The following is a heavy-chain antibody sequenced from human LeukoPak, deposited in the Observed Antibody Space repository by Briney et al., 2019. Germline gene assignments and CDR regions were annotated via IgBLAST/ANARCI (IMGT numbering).Heavy chain of an antibody. CDR1: GYTFTGYY. CDR3: ARVPHSSSWQPTDY. Sequence: ASVKLSCTASGYTFTGYYMHWGRQAPGQGLEWMGWINPNSGGTNYAQKFQGRVTMTRDTSISTAYMELSRLRSDDTAVYYCARVPHSSSWQPTDYWGQGTLVTVSS. CDR2: INPNSGGT. J-gene: IGHJ4*02. V-gene: IGHV1-2*02. D-gene: IGHD6-13*01.